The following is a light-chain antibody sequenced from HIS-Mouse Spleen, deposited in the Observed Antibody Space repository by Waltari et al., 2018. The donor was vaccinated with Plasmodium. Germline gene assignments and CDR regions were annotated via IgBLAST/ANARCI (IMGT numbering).Light chain of an antibody. CDR2: AAS. V-gene: IGKV1-39*01. J-gene: IGKJ4*01. Sequence: DIQMTQSPSPLSASVGNSVTITCRASQRISSYLNWYQQKPGKAPKLLIYAASSLQSGVPSRFSGSGSGTDFTLTISSLQPEDFATYYCQQSYSTPPTFGGGTKVEIK. CDR3: QQSYSTPPT. CDR1: QRISSY.